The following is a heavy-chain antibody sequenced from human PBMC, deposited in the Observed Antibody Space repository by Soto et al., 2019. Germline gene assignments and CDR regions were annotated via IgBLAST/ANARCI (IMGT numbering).Heavy chain of an antibody. D-gene: IGHD6-13*01. CDR1: GGSFSGYY. Sequence: QVQLQQWGAGLLKPSETLSLTCAVYGGSFSGYYWSWIRQPPGKGLEWIGEINHSGSTNYNPSLKSRVTISVDASKKQCSMKLRSVTAADTAVYYCARGAAAGTRYSNYFDYWGQGTLVTVSS. CDR3: ARGAAAGTRYSNYFDY. J-gene: IGHJ4*02. CDR2: INHSGST. V-gene: IGHV4-34*01.